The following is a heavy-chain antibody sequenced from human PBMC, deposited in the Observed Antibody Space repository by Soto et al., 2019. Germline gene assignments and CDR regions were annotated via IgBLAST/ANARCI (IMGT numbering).Heavy chain of an antibody. CDR2: IYTSGNT. J-gene: IGHJ5*02. CDR1: GGSISNYY. D-gene: IGHD4-17*01. Sequence: SETLSLTCTVSGGSISNYYWSWIRQPAGKGLEWIGRIYTSGNTNYNPSLKGRVTMSVDMSKNQFSLKLSSVAAADTAVYYCARDGNGDNGRAFDPWGQGTLVTVSS. CDR3: ARDGNGDNGRAFDP. V-gene: IGHV4-4*07.